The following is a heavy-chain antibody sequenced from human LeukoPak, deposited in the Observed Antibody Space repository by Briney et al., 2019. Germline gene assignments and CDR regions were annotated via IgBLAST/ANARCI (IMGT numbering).Heavy chain of an antibody. CDR3: ASVSSKSAAGFDY. CDR2: IYYSGST. Sequence: PSETLSLTCTVSGGSLSSGSYYWSWVRQHPGKGLEWIGYIYYSGSTYYNPSLKSRVTISVDTSKNQFSLKLSSVTAADTAVYYCASVSSKSAAGFDYWGQGALVTVSS. J-gene: IGHJ4*02. CDR1: GGSLSSGSYY. D-gene: IGHD6-13*01. V-gene: IGHV4-31*03.